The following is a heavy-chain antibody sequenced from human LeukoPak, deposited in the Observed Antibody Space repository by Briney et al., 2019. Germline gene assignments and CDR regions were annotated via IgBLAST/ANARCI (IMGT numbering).Heavy chain of an antibody. CDR3: ARVLIVVVPAAMVWFDP. D-gene: IGHD2-2*01. J-gene: IGHJ5*02. V-gene: IGHV4-38-2*02. Sequence: SETLSLTCTVSGYFISSGYYWGWIRQPPGKGLQWIESIHHSGSTYYNPPLKCRVTISVDTSKNQFSLKLSSVTAADTAVYYCARVLIVVVPAAMVWFDPWGQGTLVTVSS. CDR2: IHHSGST. CDR1: GYFISSGYY.